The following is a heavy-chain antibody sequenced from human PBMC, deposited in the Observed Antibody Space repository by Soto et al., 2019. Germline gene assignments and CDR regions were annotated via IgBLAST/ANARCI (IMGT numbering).Heavy chain of an antibody. CDR1: GGSLSTNP. J-gene: IGHJ4*02. Sequence: GASVKVSCKASGGSLSTNPISWVRQAPGQGLEWMGGTGSGTDPGNHAQKFQGRLTVTADKSTSTVYMELTNLSSEDTAVYYCARRDSGGFYRFFDSWGQGTLVTVSS. D-gene: IGHD2-15*01. CDR3: ARRDSGGFYRFFDS. CDR2: TGSGTDPG. V-gene: IGHV1-69*06.